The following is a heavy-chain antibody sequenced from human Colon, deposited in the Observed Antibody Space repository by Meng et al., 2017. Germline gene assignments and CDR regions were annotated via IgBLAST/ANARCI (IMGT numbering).Heavy chain of an antibody. D-gene: IGHD3-9*01. V-gene: IGHV3-23*01. CDR2: ISGSGGST. CDR1: GFTFSSYA. Sequence: GGSLRLSCAASGFTFSSYAISWVRQAPGKGLEWVSAISGSGGSTYYADSVKGRFTISRDNSKNTLYLQRNSLRAEDTDVYYCAKPDYDILTGYRNYYYGMDVWGQGTTVTVSS. CDR3: AKPDYDILTGYRNYYYGMDV. J-gene: IGHJ6*02.